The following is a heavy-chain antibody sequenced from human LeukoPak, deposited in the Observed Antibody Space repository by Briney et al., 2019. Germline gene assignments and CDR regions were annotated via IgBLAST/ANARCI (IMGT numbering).Heavy chain of an antibody. V-gene: IGHV3-30*03. Sequence: PGGSLRLSCAASGFTFSSYEMNWVRQAPGKGLEWVAVISYDGSNKYYADSVKGRFTISRDNSKNTLYLQMNSLRAEDTAVYYCARPYCSSTSCYLSYWGQGTLVTVSS. CDR1: GFTFSSYE. J-gene: IGHJ4*02. CDR3: ARPYCSSTSCYLSY. D-gene: IGHD2-2*01. CDR2: ISYDGSNK.